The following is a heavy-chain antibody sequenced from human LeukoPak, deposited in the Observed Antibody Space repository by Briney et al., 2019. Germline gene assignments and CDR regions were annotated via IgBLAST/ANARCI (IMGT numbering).Heavy chain of an antibody. CDR3: ARDVQVVPAAIWTWSVTIFDY. CDR2: INPSGGST. V-gene: IGHV1-46*01. D-gene: IGHD2-2*02. CDR1: GYTFTSYY. Sequence: ASVKVSCKASGYTFTSYYMHWVRQASGQGLEWMGIINPSGGSTSYAQKFQGRVTMTRDTSTSTVYMELSSLRSEDTAVYYCARDVQVVPAAIWTWSVTIFDYWGQGTLDTVSS. J-gene: IGHJ4*02.